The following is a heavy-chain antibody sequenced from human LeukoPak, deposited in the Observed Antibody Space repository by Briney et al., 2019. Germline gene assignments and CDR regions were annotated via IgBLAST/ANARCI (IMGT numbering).Heavy chain of an antibody. CDR3: ARAGSSGSLRFDS. CDR2: IKHDGSDK. J-gene: IGHJ4*02. D-gene: IGHD3-22*01. Sequence: TGGSLRLSCAASGFTFSSYWMSWVRQAPGKGLEWVANIKHDGSDKYYVDSVKGRLTISRDNAENSLYLQMNSLRAEDTAMYYCARAGSSGSLRFDSWGQGTLVTVSS. CDR1: GFTFSSYW. V-gene: IGHV3-7*02.